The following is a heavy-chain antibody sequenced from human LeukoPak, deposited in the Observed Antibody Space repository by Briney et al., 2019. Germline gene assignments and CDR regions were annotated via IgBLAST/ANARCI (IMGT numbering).Heavy chain of an antibody. D-gene: IGHD2-15*01. Sequence: GGSLRLSCAASGFTFSSDSINWVRQAPGKGLEWVSSISSSSSYIYYADSVKGRFTISRDNAKNSLYLQMNSLRAEDTAVCYCAREYCSGGSCYFDYWGQGTLVTVSS. CDR3: AREYCSGGSCYFDY. CDR1: GFTFSSDS. V-gene: IGHV3-21*01. CDR2: ISSSSSYI. J-gene: IGHJ4*02.